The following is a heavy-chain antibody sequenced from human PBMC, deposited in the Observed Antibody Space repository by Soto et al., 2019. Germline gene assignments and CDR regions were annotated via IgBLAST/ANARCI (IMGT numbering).Heavy chain of an antibody. V-gene: IGHV1-69*04. CDR3: ARDLWDPYYYDSSGYLRPYYYYGMDV. CDR2: IIPIFGIA. J-gene: IGHJ6*02. D-gene: IGHD3-22*01. CDR1: GYTFTSYT. Sequence: ASVKVSCKASGYTFTSYTISWVRQAPGQGLEWMGRIIPIFGIANYAQKFQGRVTITADKSTSTAYMELSSLRSEDTAVYYCARDLWDPYYYDSSGYLRPYYYYGMDVWGQGTTVTVSS.